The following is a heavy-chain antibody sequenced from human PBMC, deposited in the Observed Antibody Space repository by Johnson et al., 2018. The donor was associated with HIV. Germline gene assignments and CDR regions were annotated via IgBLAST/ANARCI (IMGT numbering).Heavy chain of an antibody. J-gene: IGHJ3*02. CDR1: GFTFSSYG. CDR2: IRYDGSNK. V-gene: IGHV3-30*02. CDR3: AKEGGYSYGYGGDQTGDAFDI. D-gene: IGHD5-18*01. Sequence: QVQLVESGGGVVQPGGSLRLSCAASGFTFSSYGMHWVRQSPGKGLEWVAFIRYDGSNKYYGDSVKGRFTTFRDNSKNTLYLQMNSLRAEDTAVYYCAKEGGYSYGYGGDQTGDAFDIWGQGTTVTVSS.